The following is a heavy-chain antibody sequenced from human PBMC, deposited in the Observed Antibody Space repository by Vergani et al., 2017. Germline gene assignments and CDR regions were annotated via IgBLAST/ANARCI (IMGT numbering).Heavy chain of an antibody. D-gene: IGHD2-2*01. V-gene: IGHV1-2*02. CDR2: INPNSGGT. CDR3: ARVGTSSNRDYFDY. J-gene: IGHJ4*02. Sequence: QVQLVQSGAEVKKPGASVKVSCKASGYTFTDYFMHWGRQAPGQGLEGMGWINPNSGGTNYAQKFQGRVTMTRDTSISTAYMELSNLSSDDTAVYYCARVGTSSNRDYFDYWGQGTLVTVSS. CDR1: GYTFTDYF.